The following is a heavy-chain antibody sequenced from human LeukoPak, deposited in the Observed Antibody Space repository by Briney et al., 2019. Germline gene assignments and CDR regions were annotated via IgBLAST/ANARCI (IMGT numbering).Heavy chain of an antibody. CDR3: AKEDSSGYYVGMYYFDY. J-gene: IGHJ4*02. Sequence: GGSLRLSCAASGFTFSSYAMSWVRQAPGKGLEWVSAISGSGGSTYYADSVKGRFTISRDNSKNTLYLQMKSLRAEDTAVYYCAKEDSSGYYVGMYYFDYWGQGTLVTVSS. V-gene: IGHV3-23*01. D-gene: IGHD3-22*01. CDR2: ISGSGGST. CDR1: GFTFSSYA.